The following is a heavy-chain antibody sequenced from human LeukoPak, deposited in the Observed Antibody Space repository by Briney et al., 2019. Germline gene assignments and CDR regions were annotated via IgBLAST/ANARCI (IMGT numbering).Heavy chain of an antibody. CDR1: GYSFTNCW. Sequence: GESLKISCQGSGYSFTNCWIGWVRQLPGKGLEWMGIIYPGDSDIRYSPSFQGQVTISADKSISTAYLQWSSLKASDTAMYYCAIRYSGSYNDYWGQGTLVTVSS. D-gene: IGHD1-26*01. CDR2: IYPGDSDI. J-gene: IGHJ4*02. CDR3: AIRYSGSYNDY. V-gene: IGHV5-51*01.